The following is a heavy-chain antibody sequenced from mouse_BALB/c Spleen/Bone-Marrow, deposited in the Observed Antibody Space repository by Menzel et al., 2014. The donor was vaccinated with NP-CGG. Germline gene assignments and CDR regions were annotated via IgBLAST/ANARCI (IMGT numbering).Heavy chain of an antibody. J-gene: IGHJ2*01. CDR2: IVPRSGYT. CDR1: GYTFTGYT. D-gene: IGHD1-2*01. CDR3: AREDITTAYFDY. Sequence: VKLVESASELARPGASVRLSCRASGYTFTGYTMQWVKQRPGQGLEWIGYIVPRSGYTDYNQKFKDKTTLTADKSSNTAFMQLSRLTSEDSAVYYGAREDITTAYFDYWGQGTTLTVSS. V-gene: IGHV1-4*02.